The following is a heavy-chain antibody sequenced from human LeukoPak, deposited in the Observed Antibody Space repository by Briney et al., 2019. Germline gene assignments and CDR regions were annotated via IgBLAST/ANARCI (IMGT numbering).Heavy chain of an antibody. CDR2: ISAYNGNT. J-gene: IGHJ4*02. Sequence: ASVKVSCKASGYTFTSYGISWVQQAPGQGLEWMGWISAYNGNTNYAQKLQGRVTMTTDTSTSTAYMELRSLRSDDTAVYYCARDLQSSSSWYRGSFDYWGQGTLVTVSS. CDR1: GYTFTSYG. D-gene: IGHD6-13*01. CDR3: ARDLQSSSSWYRGSFDY. V-gene: IGHV1-18*01.